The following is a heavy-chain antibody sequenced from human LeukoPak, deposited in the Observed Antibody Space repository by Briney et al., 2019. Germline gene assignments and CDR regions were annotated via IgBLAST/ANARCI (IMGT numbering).Heavy chain of an antibody. CDR2: ISGSSSYI. V-gene: IGHV3-21*01. D-gene: IGHD6-6*01. CDR1: GFSFSTYS. Sequence: TGGSLRLSCEASGFSFSTYSMNWVRQAPGKGLEWVSSISGSSSYIYYADSVKGRFTISRDNAKNSLYLQMHSLRVEDTAVYYCAREYSSSSNYYGMDVWGQGTTVTVS. J-gene: IGHJ6*02. CDR3: AREYSSSSNYYGMDV.